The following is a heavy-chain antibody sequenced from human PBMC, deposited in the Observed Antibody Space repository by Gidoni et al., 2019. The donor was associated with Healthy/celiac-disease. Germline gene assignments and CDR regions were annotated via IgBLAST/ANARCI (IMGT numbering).Heavy chain of an antibody. Sequence: QVQLQESGPGLVKPSQTLSLTCTVSGGSISSGGYYWSWIRQHPGKGLEWIWYIYYSGSTHYNPSLKSRVTISVDTSKNQFSLKLSSVTAADTAVYYCARELGGAAGPYYGMDVWGQGTTVTVSS. V-gene: IGHV4-31*03. CDR1: GGSISSGGYY. J-gene: IGHJ6*02. CDR2: IYYSGST. D-gene: IGHD6-13*01. CDR3: ARELGGAAGPYYGMDV.